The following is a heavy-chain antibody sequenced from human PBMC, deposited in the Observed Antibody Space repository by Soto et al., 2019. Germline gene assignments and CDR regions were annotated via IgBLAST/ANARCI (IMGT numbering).Heavy chain of an antibody. CDR1: GGSFSGYY. V-gene: IGHV4-34*01. J-gene: IGHJ4*02. CDR2: INHSGST. CDR3: AATYYYGSGSYYNPHFDY. Sequence: TSETLSLTCAVYGGSFSGYYWSWIRQPPGKGLEWIGEINHSGSTNYNPSLKSRVTISVDTSKNQFSLKLSSVTAADTAVYYCAATYYYGSGSYYNPHFDYWGQGTLVTVSS. D-gene: IGHD3-10*01.